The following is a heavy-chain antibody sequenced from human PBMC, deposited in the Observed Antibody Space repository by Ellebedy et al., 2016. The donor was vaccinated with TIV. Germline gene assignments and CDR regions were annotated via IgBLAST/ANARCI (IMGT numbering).Heavy chain of an antibody. V-gene: IGHV3-11*01. CDR1: GFTFSDYY. J-gene: IGHJ4*02. Sequence: GGPLRLSXAASGFTFSDYYMSWIRRAPGKGLEWVSYISSSGNTIYYADSVKGRFTISRDNAKNSLYLQMNSLRAEDTAVYYCARASPRRGSYVWDYWGQGTLVTVSS. CDR2: ISSSGNTI. CDR3: ARASPRRGSYVWDY. D-gene: IGHD1-26*01.